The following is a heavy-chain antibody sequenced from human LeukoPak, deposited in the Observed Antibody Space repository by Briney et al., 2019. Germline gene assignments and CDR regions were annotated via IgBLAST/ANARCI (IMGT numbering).Heavy chain of an antibody. CDR3: AKASGYSSSDFHY. V-gene: IGHV3-9*03. CDR2: ISWNSGSI. Sequence: GRSLRLSCAASGFTFDDYAMHWVRQAPGKGLEWVSGISWNSGSIGYADSVKGRFTISRDNAKNSLYLQMNSLRAEDMALYYCAKASGYSSSDFHYWGQGTLDTVSS. CDR1: GFTFDDYA. D-gene: IGHD6-13*01. J-gene: IGHJ4*02.